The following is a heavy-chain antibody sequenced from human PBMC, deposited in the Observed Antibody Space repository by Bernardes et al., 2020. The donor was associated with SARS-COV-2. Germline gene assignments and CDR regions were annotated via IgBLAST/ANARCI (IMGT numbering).Heavy chain of an antibody. Sequence: ASVKVSCKASGYTFTGYYMHWVRQAPGQGLEWMGWINPNSGGTNYAQKFQGRVTMTRDTSISTAYMELSRLRSDDTAVYYCALQQLDYYYYGMDVWGQGTTVTVSS. CDR2: INPNSGGT. J-gene: IGHJ6*02. CDR3: ALQQLDYYYYGMDV. V-gene: IGHV1-2*02. CDR1: GYTFTGYY. D-gene: IGHD6-13*01.